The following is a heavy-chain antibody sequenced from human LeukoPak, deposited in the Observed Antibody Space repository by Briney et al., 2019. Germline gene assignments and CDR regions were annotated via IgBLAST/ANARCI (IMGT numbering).Heavy chain of an antibody. CDR1: GFTFISYA. J-gene: IGHJ4*02. V-gene: IGHV3-23*01. CDR3: AKYCSGGSCYSGLY. Sequence: GGSLRLSCAATGFTFISYAMTWVRQAPGKGLEWVSAITTSGGYYADSVKGRLTISRDTSKNTLYLQMNSLRAEDTAVYYCAKYCSGGSCYSGLYWGQGTLVTVSS. D-gene: IGHD2-15*01. CDR2: ITTSGG.